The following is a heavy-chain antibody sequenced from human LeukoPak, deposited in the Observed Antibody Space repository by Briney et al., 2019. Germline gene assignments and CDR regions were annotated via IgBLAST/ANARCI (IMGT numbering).Heavy chain of an antibody. J-gene: IGHJ6*02. CDR3: ARTQGQQQLVQAYGMDV. V-gene: IGHV3-53*01. Sequence: GGSLRLSCAATGLSVSSNFMSWVRQAPGKGLEWVSVIYGGGSTYYADSVKGRFTISRDTPKNTLYLQMNSLRVEDTAVYYCARTQGQQQLVQAYGMDVWGQGTTVTVSS. CDR1: GLSVSSNF. D-gene: IGHD6-13*01. CDR2: IYGGGST.